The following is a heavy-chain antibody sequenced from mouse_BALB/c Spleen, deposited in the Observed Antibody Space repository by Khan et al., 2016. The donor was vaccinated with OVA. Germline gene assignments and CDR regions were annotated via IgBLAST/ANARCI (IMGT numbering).Heavy chain of an antibody. Sequence: QVQLKQSGPGLVQPSQSLSITCTVSGFSLTSYGVHWVRQSPGKGLEWLGVIWSGGSTDYNAAFISRLSISKDNSKSQVFFKMNSLQADDTAIYYCAXNQGGYYGSSAGFAYWGQGTLVTVSA. CDR3: AXNQGGYYGSSAGFAY. D-gene: IGHD1-1*01. J-gene: IGHJ3*01. CDR1: GFSLTSYG. CDR2: IWSGGST. V-gene: IGHV2-4-1*01.